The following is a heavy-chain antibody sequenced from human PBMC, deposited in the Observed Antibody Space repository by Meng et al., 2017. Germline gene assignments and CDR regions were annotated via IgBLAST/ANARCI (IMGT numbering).Heavy chain of an antibody. V-gene: IGHV4-34*01. J-gene: IGHJ3*02. CDR2: INHSGST. D-gene: IGHD3-9*01. CDR3: ARALIFYDILTGSGAFDI. CDR1: GGSFSGYY. Sequence: GSLRLSCAVYGGSFSGYYWSWIRQPPGKGLEWIGEINHSGSTNYNPSLKSRVTISVDTSKNQFSLKLSSVTAADTAVYYCARALIFYDILTGSGAFDIWGQGTMVTVSS.